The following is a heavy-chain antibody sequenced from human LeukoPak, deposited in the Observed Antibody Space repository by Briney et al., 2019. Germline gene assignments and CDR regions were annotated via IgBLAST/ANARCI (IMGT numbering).Heavy chain of an antibody. Sequence: KPSETLSLTCTVSGGSISSSSYYWGWIRQPPGKGLEWIGSIYYSGSTYYNPSLKSRVTISVDTSKNQFSLKLSSVTAADTAVYYCARNRGDSYGYARLDALDIWGQGTMVTVSS. D-gene: IGHD5-18*01. CDR2: IYYSGST. V-gene: IGHV4-39*07. J-gene: IGHJ3*02. CDR3: ARNRGDSYGYARLDALDI. CDR1: GGSISSSSYY.